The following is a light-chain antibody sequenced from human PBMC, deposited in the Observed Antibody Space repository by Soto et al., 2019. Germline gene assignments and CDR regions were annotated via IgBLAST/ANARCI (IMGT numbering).Light chain of an antibody. J-gene: IGKJ4*01. CDR3: QQYGSSPLT. V-gene: IGKV3-20*01. CDR1: QSVNIY. Sequence: EIVMTQSPATLSVSPGERATLSCRASQSVNIYLAWYQQKPGQAPRLLIFGASYRATGIPARFSGSGSGTDFTLTISRLEPEDFAVYYCQQYGSSPLTFGGGTKVDIK. CDR2: GAS.